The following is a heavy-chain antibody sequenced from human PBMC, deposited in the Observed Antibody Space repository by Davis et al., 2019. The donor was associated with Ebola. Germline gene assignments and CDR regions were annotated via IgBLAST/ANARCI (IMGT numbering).Heavy chain of an antibody. V-gene: IGHV4-4*07. D-gene: IGHD2-15*01. CDR3: ARWPGYCSGGNCYSGLDV. CDR2: FQTTGST. CDR1: GGSISGYY. J-gene: IGHJ6*02. Sequence: PSETLSLTCTVSGGSISGYYWNWIRRPAGKGLEWIGRFQTTGSTNYNPPLKSRVTMSVDTSKNQLSLKLNSVTAADTAVYYCARWPGYCSGGNCYSGLDVWGQGTTVTVSS.